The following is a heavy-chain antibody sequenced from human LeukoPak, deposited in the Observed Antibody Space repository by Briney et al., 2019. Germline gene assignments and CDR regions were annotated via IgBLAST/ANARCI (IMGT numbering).Heavy chain of an antibody. D-gene: IGHD6-13*01. Sequence: ASVKVSCKASGYTFTGYYMHWVRQAPGQGLEWMGWINPNSGGTNYARKFQGRVTMTRDTSISTAYMELSRLRSDDTAVYYCARDGYSSSWYTFDPWGQGTLVTVSS. CDR2: INPNSGGT. CDR3: ARDGYSSSWYTFDP. V-gene: IGHV1-2*02. CDR1: GYTFTGYY. J-gene: IGHJ5*02.